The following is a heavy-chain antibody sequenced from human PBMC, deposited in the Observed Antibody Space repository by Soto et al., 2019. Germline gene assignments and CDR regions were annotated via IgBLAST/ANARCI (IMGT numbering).Heavy chain of an antibody. V-gene: IGHV3-30*03. CDR1: GFTFSNFA. CDR2: ISGDGDTK. Sequence: GGSLRLSCVASGFTFSNFAIHWVRQAQGRGLEWVAVISGDGDTKSYADSVKGRFTISRDNTKKTVYLEMNSLTFADTALYYCASGNADVWGQGTTVTVSS. CDR3: ASGNADV. J-gene: IGHJ6*02.